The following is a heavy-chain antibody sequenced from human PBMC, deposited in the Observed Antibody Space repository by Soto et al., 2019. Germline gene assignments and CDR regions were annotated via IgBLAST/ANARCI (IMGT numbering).Heavy chain of an antibody. CDR3: TRNQVKADY. J-gene: IGHJ4*02. D-gene: IGHD3-22*01. CDR1: GFALSSFW. Sequence: EVQLVESGGDLVQPGGSLRLSCVASGFALSSFWMTWVRQAPGKGLEWVAKIKGDGSEQNYVDSVRGRFTISRDNAKNSVYLQMNSPTVDDTAVYYCTRNQVKADYWAQGTLVTVSS. V-gene: IGHV3-7*01. CDR2: IKGDGSEQ.